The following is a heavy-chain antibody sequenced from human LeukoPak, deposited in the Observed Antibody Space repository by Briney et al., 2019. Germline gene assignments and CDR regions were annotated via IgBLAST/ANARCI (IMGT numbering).Heavy chain of an antibody. CDR3: ARDAFQVLSGPLDV. CDR1: GGSISSADYY. V-gene: IGHV4-30-4*01. J-gene: IGHJ6*02. D-gene: IGHD2-2*01. Sequence: SETLSLTCTVSGGSISSADYYWSWIRQPPGKGLEWIGYISYSGRTHYNPSLKSRLTMSVDASQNQFSLRPTSVTAADTAVYYCARDAFQVLSGPLDVWGQGTTVTVSS. CDR2: ISYSGRT.